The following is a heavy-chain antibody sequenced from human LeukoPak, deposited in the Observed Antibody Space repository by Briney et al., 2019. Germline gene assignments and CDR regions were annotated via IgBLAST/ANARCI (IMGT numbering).Heavy chain of an antibody. CDR1: GFPFSSYG. J-gene: IGHJ4*02. V-gene: IGHV3-30*18. Sequence: PGMSLRLSCAASGFPFSSYGMHWVRQAPGKWLEWVAAISNDGNNKFYADSVKGRFTISRDNPKNTMNLQMNSLRAEDTAVYYCAKGGGSSGRSYYFDYWGQGTLVTVSS. CDR3: AKGGGSSGRSYYFDY. CDR2: ISNDGNNK. D-gene: IGHD6-19*01.